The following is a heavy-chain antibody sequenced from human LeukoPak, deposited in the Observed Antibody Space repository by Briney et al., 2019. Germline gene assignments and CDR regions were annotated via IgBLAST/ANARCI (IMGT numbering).Heavy chain of an antibody. V-gene: IGHV3-21*01. D-gene: IGHD5-24*01. CDR3: ARESIGEMATIFDAFDI. CDR2: ISSISSYI. Sequence: GGSLRLSCAASGFTFSSYSMNLVRQAPGKGLELVSSISSISSYIYYADSVKGRFTISRDNAKNSLYLQMNSLRAEDTAVYYCARESIGEMATIFDAFDIWGQGTMVTVSS. CDR1: GFTFSSYS. J-gene: IGHJ3*02.